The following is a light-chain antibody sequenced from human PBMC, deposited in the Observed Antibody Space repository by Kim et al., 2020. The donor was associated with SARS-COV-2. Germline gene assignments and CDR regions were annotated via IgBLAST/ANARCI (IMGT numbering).Light chain of an antibody. CDR2: IAS. J-gene: IGKJ5*01. CDR1: RGVTSNY. Sequence: SPGKKATPSCRASRGVTSNYLAWYQQKPGQAPRLLIYIASSRATGIPDRFSGSGSGTEFTLTISRLEPEDFAVYYCHQYGSPPSTFGQGTRLEIK. CDR3: HQYGSPPST. V-gene: IGKV3-20*01.